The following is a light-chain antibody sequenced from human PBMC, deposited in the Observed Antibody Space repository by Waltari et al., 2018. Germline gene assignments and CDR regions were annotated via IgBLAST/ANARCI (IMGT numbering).Light chain of an antibody. CDR1: QNVRNRD. CDR2: GAS. J-gene: IGKJ3*01. CDR3: QQYGNSPLT. V-gene: IGKV3-20*01. Sequence: EIVLTQSPGTLSSSPGERAALSCRASQNVRNRDLAWYQHKPGQAPRLVIYGASSRATGIPDRFSGSGSGTDFTLTISRLEPEDFAVYYCQQYGNSPLTFGPGTKVDIK.